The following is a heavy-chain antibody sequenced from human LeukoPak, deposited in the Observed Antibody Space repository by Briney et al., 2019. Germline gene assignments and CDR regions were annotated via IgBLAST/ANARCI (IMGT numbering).Heavy chain of an antibody. Sequence: TSETLSLTCTVSGGSISSYYWSWIRQPPGKGLEWIGYIYYSGGTNYNPSLKSRVTISVDTSKNQFSLKLSSVTAADTAVYYCARDYYDSSGYSYFDYWGQGTLVTVSS. D-gene: IGHD3-22*01. V-gene: IGHV4-59*01. CDR2: IYYSGGT. CDR3: ARDYYDSSGYSYFDY. J-gene: IGHJ4*02. CDR1: GGSISSYY.